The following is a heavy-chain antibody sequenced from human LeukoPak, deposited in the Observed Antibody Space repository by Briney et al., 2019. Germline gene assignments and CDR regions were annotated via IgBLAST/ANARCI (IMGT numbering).Heavy chain of an antibody. D-gene: IGHD3-3*01. CDR3: ARAHTSAPGTLFDY. CDR2: VNPGGSST. V-gene: IGHV1-46*01. J-gene: IGHJ4*02. Sequence: GASVKVSCKASGYTFTGYYMHWVRQAPGQGLEWLGRVNPGGSSTSYAQKFQGRVTMTTDTSTSTLYMELSSLGSDDTAVYYCARAHTSAPGTLFDYWGQGTLVTVSS. CDR1: GYTFTGYY.